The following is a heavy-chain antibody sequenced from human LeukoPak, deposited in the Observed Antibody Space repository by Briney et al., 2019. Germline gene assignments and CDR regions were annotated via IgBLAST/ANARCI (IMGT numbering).Heavy chain of an antibody. J-gene: IGHJ4*02. CDR3: AKVSLHHSSGPFDY. V-gene: IGHV3-43*01. D-gene: IGHD3-22*01. CDR2: VSWDGGST. Sequence: GGSLRLSCAASGFTFYDYTMHWVRQAPGKGPEWVSLVSWDGGSTYYADSVKGRFTISRDNSKNSLYLQMNSLRTEDTALYYCAKVSLHHSSGPFDYWGQGTLVTVSS. CDR1: GFTFYDYT.